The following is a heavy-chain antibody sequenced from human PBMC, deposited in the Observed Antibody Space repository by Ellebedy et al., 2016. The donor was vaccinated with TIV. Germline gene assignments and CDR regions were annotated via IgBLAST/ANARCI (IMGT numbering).Heavy chain of an antibody. CDR1: GFSFSSYD. J-gene: IGHJ4*02. CDR2: VGTAGDP. V-gene: IGHV3-13*05. D-gene: IGHD1-14*01. CDR3: AKSPSRKPGLVDS. Sequence: PGGSLRLSCAASGFSFSSYDMHWVRQPTGKGLEWVSAVGTAGDPYYPDSVKGRFTISRENAKNSLYLQMNSLRAEDTAVYYCAKSPSRKPGLVDSWGQGTLVTVSS.